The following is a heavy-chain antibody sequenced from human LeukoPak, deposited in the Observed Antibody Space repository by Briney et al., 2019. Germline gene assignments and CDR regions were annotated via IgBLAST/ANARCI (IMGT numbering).Heavy chain of an antibody. CDR2: ISYDGNNK. Sequence: PGGSLRLSCAASGFTFSHHAMHWVRRSPGKGLEWAAVISYDGNNKYYANSVKGRFTISRDNPKNTLYLQMNSLRPDDTAVYYCAKDRGSGWLHDAFDIWGQGTMVTVSS. J-gene: IGHJ3*02. D-gene: IGHD6-19*01. V-gene: IGHV3-30*18. CDR3: AKDRGSGWLHDAFDI. CDR1: GFTFSHHA.